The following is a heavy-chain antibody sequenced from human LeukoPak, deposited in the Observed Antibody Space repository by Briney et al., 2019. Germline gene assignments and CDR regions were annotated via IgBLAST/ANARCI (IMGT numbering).Heavy chain of an antibody. D-gene: IGHD6-25*01. CDR2: IGGSGGTT. Sequence: QPGGSLRLSCAASGFTFSNYGMSWVRQAPGKGLEWVSVIGGSGGTTYYADSVKGRFTVSRDDSKSTLYLQMNSLRAEDTAVYYCTTEGIAAIAFDYWGQGTLVTVSS. CDR3: TTEGIAAIAFDY. V-gene: IGHV3-23*01. J-gene: IGHJ4*02. CDR1: GFTFSNYG.